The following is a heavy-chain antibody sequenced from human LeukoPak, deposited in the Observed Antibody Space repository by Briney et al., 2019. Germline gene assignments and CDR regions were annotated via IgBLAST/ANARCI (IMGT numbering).Heavy chain of an antibody. J-gene: IGHJ4*02. D-gene: IGHD3-3*01. CDR2: ISYDGSNK. V-gene: IGHV3-30*18. CDR3: AKDRAVGRFLEWLLD. Sequence: GRSLRLSCAASGFTFSSYGMHWVRQAPGKGLEWVAVISYDGSNKYYADSVKGRFTISRDNSKNTLYLQMNSLRAEDTAVYYCAKDRAVGRFLEWLLDWGQGTLVTVSS. CDR1: GFTFSSYG.